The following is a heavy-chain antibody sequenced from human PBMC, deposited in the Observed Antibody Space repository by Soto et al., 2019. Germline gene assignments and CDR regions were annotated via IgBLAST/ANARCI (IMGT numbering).Heavy chain of an antibody. D-gene: IGHD3-3*02. Sequence: SETLSLTCTVSGGSISSYYWSWIRQPPGKGLEWIGYIYYSGSTNYNPSLKSRVTISVDTSKNQFSLKLSSVTAADTAVYYCARQEGAFGFSFWFDPWGQGTLVTVSS. CDR3: ARQEGAFGFSFWFDP. CDR1: GGSISSYY. J-gene: IGHJ5*02. CDR2: IYYSGST. V-gene: IGHV4-59*08.